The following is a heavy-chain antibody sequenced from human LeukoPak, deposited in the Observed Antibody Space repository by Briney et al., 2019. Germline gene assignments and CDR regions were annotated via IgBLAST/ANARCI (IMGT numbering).Heavy chain of an antibody. J-gene: IGHJ4*02. CDR2: INPNSGGT. V-gene: IGHV1-2*06. CDR3: ANLNEPLSYYYDSSGIDFDY. D-gene: IGHD3-22*01. Sequence: ASVTVSCKASGYTFTGYYMHWVRQAPGQGLEWMGRINPNSGGTNYAQKFQGRVTMTRDTSISTAYMELSRLRSDDTAVYYCANLNEPLSYYYDSSGIDFDYWGQGTLVTVSS. CDR1: GYTFTGYY.